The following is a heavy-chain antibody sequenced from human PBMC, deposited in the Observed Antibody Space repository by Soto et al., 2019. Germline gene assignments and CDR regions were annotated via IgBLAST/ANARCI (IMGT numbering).Heavy chain of an antibody. D-gene: IGHD6-13*01. CDR3: ARAAMGGSSWPFDY. CDR2: IYHSGST. V-gene: IGHV4-4*02. J-gene: IGHJ4*02. Sequence: QVQLQESGPGLVKPSGTLSLTCAVSGGSISSSNWWSWVRQPPGTGLAWIGEIYHSGSTNYNPSLKSRVTISVDKSKNQFYLKLSSVTAADTAVYYCARAAMGGSSWPFDYWGQGTLVTVSS. CDR1: GGSISSSNW.